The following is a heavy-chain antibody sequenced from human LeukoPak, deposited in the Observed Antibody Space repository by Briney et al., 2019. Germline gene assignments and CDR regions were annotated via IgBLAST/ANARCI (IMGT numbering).Heavy chain of an antibody. CDR3: ARHFSPPGALYWYFDL. V-gene: IGHV4-39*01. CDR1: GGSISNSSFY. D-gene: IGHD7-27*01. Sequence: PSETLSLTCTVSGGSISNSSFYWGWIRQPPGKGLECIASISYPGSTFYNPSLRSRVTISVDTSKNQFSLRLSSVTAADTAVYYCARHFSPPGALYWYFDLWGRGTLVTVSS. J-gene: IGHJ2*01. CDR2: ISYPGST.